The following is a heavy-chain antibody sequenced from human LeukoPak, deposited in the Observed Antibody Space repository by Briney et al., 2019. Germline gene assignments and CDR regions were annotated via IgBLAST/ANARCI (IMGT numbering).Heavy chain of an antibody. V-gene: IGHV3-23*01. CDR2: ISGSGGGT. CDR1: GFTFSSYA. D-gene: IGHD3-22*01. J-gene: IGHJ3*02. CDR3: ARGRDSSGYYAFDI. Sequence: PGGSLRLSCAASGFTFSSYAMSWVRQAPGKGLEWVSAISGSGGGTYYADSVKGRFTISRDNSKNTLYLQMNSLRAEDTAVYYCARGRDSSGYYAFDIWGQGTMVTVSS.